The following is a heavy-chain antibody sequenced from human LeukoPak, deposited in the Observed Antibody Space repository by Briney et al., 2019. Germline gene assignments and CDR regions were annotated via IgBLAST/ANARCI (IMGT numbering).Heavy chain of an antibody. V-gene: IGHV4-59*01. J-gene: IGHJ5*02. CDR1: GGSISSYY. CDR2: IYYSGST. CDR3: ASSTMVRGSSFWFDP. D-gene: IGHD3-10*01. Sequence: PETLSLTCTVSGGSISSYYWSWIRQPPGKGLEWIGYIYYSGSTNYNPSLKSRVTISVDTSKNQFSLKLSSVTAADTAVYYCASSTMVRGSSFWFDPWGQGTLVTVSS.